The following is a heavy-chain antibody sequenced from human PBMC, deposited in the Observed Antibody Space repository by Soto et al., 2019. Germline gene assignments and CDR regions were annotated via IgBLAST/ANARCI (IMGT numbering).Heavy chain of an antibody. CDR2: ISYDGSNK. CDR1: GFTFSSYG. D-gene: IGHD6-19*01. Sequence: VQLVESGGGVVQPGRSLRLSCAASGFTFSSYGMHWVRQAPGKGLEWVAVISYDGSNKYYADSVKGRFTISRDNYKNKLYLKMNSLRAEDTAVYYCATPAYSSGWYSGAFDIWGQGTMVTVSS. J-gene: IGHJ3*02. V-gene: IGHV3-30*03. CDR3: ATPAYSSGWYSGAFDI.